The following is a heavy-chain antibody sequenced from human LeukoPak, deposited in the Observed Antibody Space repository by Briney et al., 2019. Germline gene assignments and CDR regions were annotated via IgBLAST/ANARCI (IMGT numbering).Heavy chain of an antibody. Sequence: ASVKVSCKASGYTFTSYGISWVRQAPGQGLEWMGWISAYNGNTNYAQKLQGRVTMTTDTSTSTAYMELRSLRSDDTAVYYCARDLLAVAGNNYFGYWGQGTLVTVSS. V-gene: IGHV1-18*01. CDR1: GYTFTSYG. CDR3: ARDLLAVAGNNYFGY. CDR2: ISAYNGNT. J-gene: IGHJ4*02. D-gene: IGHD6-19*01.